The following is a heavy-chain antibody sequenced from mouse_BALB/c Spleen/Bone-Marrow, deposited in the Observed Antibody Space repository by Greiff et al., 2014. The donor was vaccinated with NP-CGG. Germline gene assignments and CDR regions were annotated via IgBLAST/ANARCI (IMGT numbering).Heavy chain of an antibody. V-gene: IGHV2-9*02. D-gene: IGHD2-4*01. CDR3: ARVSSTMITTVFAY. CDR1: GFSLTSYG. CDR2: IWAGGST. Sequence: QVQLKESGPGLVAPSQSLSITCTVSGFSLTSYGVHWVRQPPGKGLEWLGVIWAGGSTNYNSAIMSRLSISKDNSKSQVFLKMNSLQTDDTAMYYCARVSSTMITTVFAYWGQGTLVTVSA. J-gene: IGHJ3*01.